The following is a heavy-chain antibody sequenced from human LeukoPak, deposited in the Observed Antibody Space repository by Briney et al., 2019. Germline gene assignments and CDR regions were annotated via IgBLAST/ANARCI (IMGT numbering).Heavy chain of an antibody. CDR3: ARRYFDY. J-gene: IGHJ4*02. CDR1: GFTFSIYT. CDR2: ITSSSSSI. Sequence: GGSLRLSCVASGFTFSIYTMSWVRQAPGKGLEWVSSITSSSSSIYSADSVKGRFTISRDNAKNSLYLQMNSLRAEDTAVYYCARRYFDYWGQGILVTVSS. V-gene: IGHV3-21*04.